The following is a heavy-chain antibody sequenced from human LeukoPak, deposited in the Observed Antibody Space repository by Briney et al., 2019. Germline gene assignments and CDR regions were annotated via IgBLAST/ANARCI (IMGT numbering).Heavy chain of an antibody. CDR2: IYYSGST. J-gene: IGHJ4*02. D-gene: IGHD6-19*01. CDR1: GGSISSSSYY. Sequence: PSETLSLTCTVSGGSISSSSYYWGWIRQPPAKGLEWIGSIYYSGSTYYNPSLKSRVTISVDTSKNQFSLKLSSVTAADTAVYYCARPYSSGWYKGPFDYWGQGTLVTVSS. V-gene: IGHV4-39*01. CDR3: ARPYSSGWYKGPFDY.